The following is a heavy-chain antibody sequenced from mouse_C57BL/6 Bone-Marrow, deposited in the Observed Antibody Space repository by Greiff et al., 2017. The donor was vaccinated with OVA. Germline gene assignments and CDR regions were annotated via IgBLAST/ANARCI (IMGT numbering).Heavy chain of an antibody. CDR1: GYTFTSYG. V-gene: IGHV1-81*01. J-gene: IGHJ4*01. CDR3: ARDGYLYAMDY. Sequence: VKLVESGAELARPGASVKLSCKASGYTFTSYGISWVKQRTGQGLEWIGEIYPRSGNTYYNEKFKGKATLTADKSSSTAYMELRSLTSEDSAVYFCARDGYLYAMDYWGQGTSVTVSS. CDR2: IYPRSGNT. D-gene: IGHD2-3*01.